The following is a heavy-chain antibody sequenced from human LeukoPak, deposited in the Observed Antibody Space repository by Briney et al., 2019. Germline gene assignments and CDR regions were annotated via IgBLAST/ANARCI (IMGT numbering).Heavy chain of an antibody. CDR1: GGSVSSTHY. Sequence: SETLSLTCTVSGGSVSSTHYWGWIRQPPGKGLEWIGSIYYGGSTYYNASLRSRVTTSVDTSKNQFSLKLSSVTAADTAVYYCARENDRYGRIDYWGQGTQVTVSS. CDR3: ARENDRYGRIDY. CDR2: IYYGGST. J-gene: IGHJ4*02. V-gene: IGHV4-39*07. D-gene: IGHD5-18*01.